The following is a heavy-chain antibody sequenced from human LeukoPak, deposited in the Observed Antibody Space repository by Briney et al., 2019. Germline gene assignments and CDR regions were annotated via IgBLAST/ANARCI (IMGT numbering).Heavy chain of an antibody. D-gene: IGHD6-19*01. CDR1: GYTFTGYY. Sequence: ASVKVSCKASGYTFTGYYMHWVRQAPGQGLEWMGRINPNSGGTNYAQKFQGWVTMTRDTSISTAYMELSRLRSDDTAVYYCARSPSYLSSGWYYFDYWGQGTLVTVSS. V-gene: IGHV1-2*04. J-gene: IGHJ4*02. CDR3: ARSPSYLSSGWYYFDY. CDR2: INPNSGGT.